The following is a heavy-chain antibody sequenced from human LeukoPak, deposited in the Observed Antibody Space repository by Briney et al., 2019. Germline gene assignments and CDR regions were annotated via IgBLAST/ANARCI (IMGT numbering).Heavy chain of an antibody. Sequence: LRLSCAASGFTFEDYAMHWVREAPGKGLGWVSGISWNSGSIGYAESVKGRFTISRDNAKNSLYLQMNSLRAEDTALYYCAKGSTPGIAAAGTFDYWGQGTLVTVSS. D-gene: IGHD6-13*01. CDR2: ISWNSGSI. V-gene: IGHV3-9*01. J-gene: IGHJ4*02. CDR1: GFTFEDYA. CDR3: AKGSTPGIAAAGTFDY.